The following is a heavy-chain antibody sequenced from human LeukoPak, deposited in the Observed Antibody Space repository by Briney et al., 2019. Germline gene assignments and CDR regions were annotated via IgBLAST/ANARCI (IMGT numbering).Heavy chain of an antibody. D-gene: IGHD3-22*01. CDR2: IYYSGST. V-gene: IGHV4-39*07. Sequence: SETLSLTCTVSGGSISSSSYYWGWIRQPPGKGLEWIGSIYYSGSTYYNPSLKSRVTISVDTSKHQFSLKLSSVTAADPAVYSFAGNLHYKDSGGNSTGFAPWGREPWSPSPQ. J-gene: IGHJ5*02. CDR3: AGNLHYKDSGGNSTGFAP. CDR1: GGSISSSSYY.